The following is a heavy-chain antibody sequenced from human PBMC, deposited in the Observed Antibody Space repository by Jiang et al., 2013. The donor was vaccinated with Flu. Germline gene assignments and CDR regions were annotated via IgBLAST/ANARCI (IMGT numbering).Heavy chain of an antibody. CDR2: IYPGDSDT. CDR3: ARRKKLRLRLGELSYFDY. J-gene: IGHJ4*02. D-gene: IGHD3-16*02. Sequence: LEWMGIIYPGDSDTRYSPSFQGQVTISADKSISTAYLQWSSLKASDTAMYYCARRKKLRLRLGELSYFDYWGQGTLVTVSS. V-gene: IGHV5-51*01.